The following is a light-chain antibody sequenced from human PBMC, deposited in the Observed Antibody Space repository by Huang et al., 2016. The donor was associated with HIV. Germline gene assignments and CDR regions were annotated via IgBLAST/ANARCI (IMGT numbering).Light chain of an antibody. J-gene: IGKJ1*01. Sequence: DIQMTQSPPSLSASVGDRVNFTCRANQNITKSLNWYQQKPGKAPKLLIYTASTLESGVPSRFSGGGSGSRFTLNITNLQPEDFATYYCQQSFSVPRTFG. V-gene: IGKV1-39*01. CDR1: QNITKS. CDR3: QQSFSVPRT. CDR2: TAS.